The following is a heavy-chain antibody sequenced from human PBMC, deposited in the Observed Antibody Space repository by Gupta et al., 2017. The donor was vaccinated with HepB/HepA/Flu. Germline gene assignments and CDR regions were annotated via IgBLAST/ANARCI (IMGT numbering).Heavy chain of an antibody. D-gene: IGHD3-10*01. J-gene: IGHJ6*03. V-gene: IGHV3-53*01. CDR1: GFTVSSKY. Sequence: EVQLVESGGGLIQPGGSLRLSCVASGFTVSSKYMSWGRQEPGKGVEWVSVIYSSGSTYYADAVKGRFTISRDNSKNTLYLKIQRMRDEDTAVYYCARECHRENYYMDVWGKGTAVTVSS. CDR2: IYSSGST. CDR3: ARECHRENYYMDV.